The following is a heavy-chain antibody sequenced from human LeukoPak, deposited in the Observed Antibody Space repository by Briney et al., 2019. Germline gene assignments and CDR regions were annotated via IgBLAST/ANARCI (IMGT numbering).Heavy chain of an antibody. D-gene: IGHD6-25*01. V-gene: IGHV3-23*01. CDR1: GFTFSSYA. CDR2: LSGSGGSP. J-gene: IGHJ4*02. CDR3: AKTGGYHYASD. Sequence: GGSLRLSCAGSGFTFSSYALSWVRQAPGRGLEWVSSLSGSGGSPYYADSVKGRSTISRDNSNNTLYLHMNGLGADDTAVYFCAKTGGYHYASDWGQGTLVTVSS.